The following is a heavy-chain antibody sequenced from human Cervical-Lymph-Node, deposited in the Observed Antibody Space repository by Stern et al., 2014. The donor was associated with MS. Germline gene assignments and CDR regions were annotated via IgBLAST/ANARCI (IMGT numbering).Heavy chain of an antibody. CDR3: AGSRYHDSNFDY. J-gene: IGHJ4*02. D-gene: IGHD3-22*01. V-gene: IGHV3-53*01. Sequence: VQLVESGGGLIQPGGSLRLSCTASDFTVSGNYMNWIRQAPGKGLEWVSVIYSGGNTYYADSVKGRFLISRDNGKNTLYLQMNSLRAEDTAVYFCAGSRYHDSNFDYWGQGTLVTVSS. CDR1: DFTVSGNY. CDR2: IYSGGNT.